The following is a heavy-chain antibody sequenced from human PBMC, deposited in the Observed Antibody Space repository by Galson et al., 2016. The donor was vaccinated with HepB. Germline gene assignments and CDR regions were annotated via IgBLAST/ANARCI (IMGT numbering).Heavy chain of an antibody. Sequence: SLRLSCAASGFTFFSHSMNWVRQAPGKGLEWVSPITSTSSYIYYADSVKGRFTISRDNAKNSLYLQMNSLRAEDTALYYCAKSGGMNYYYYMDVWGKGTTVTVSS. CDR2: ITSTSSYI. V-gene: IGHV3-21*04. D-gene: IGHD1-26*01. CDR1: GFTFFSHS. J-gene: IGHJ6*03. CDR3: AKSGGMNYYYYMDV.